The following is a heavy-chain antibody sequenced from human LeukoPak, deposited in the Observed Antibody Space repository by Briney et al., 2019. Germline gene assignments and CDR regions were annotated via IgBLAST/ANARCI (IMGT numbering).Heavy chain of an antibody. V-gene: IGHV5-51*01. J-gene: IGHJ3*02. CDR2: IYPGDSDT. D-gene: IGHD3-9*01. Sequence: SGESLKISCKGSGHSFVRYWIGWVRQMPGKGLEWMGIIYPGDSDTRYSPSFQGQVTLSADKFISTAYLQWNSLKTSDTAMYYCARRMGYNYELSTGGAFDIWGQGTMVTVSS. CDR3: ARRMGYNYELSTGGAFDI. CDR1: GHSFVRYW.